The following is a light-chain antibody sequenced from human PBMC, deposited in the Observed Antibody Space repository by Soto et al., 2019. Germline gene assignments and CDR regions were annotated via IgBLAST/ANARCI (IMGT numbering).Light chain of an antibody. CDR2: GAS. J-gene: IGKJ2*01. Sequence: EIEMTQSPGTLSSSPGDRATLSCRASQSVSRYLNWFQHKPGQAPRLLIYGASSRAAGIPDRFSGSGSGTDFSLTISRLEPEDFAAYYCLQYGSSPYTFGQGTKLEIK. V-gene: IGKV3-20*01. CDR3: LQYGSSPYT. CDR1: QSVSRY.